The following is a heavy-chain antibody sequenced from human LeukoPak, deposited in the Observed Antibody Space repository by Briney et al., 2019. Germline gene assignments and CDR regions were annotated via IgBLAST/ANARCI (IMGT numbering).Heavy chain of an antibody. CDR2: INHSGST. CDR3: ACISSGKVDY. V-gene: IGHV4-34*01. J-gene: IGHJ4*02. Sequence: PSETLSLTCAVYGGSFSGYYWSWIRQPPGKGLEWIGEINHSGSTNYNPSLKSRVTISVDTSKNQFSLKLSSVTAADTAVYYCACISSGKVDYWGQGTLVTVSS. D-gene: IGHD3-22*01. CDR1: GGSFSGYY.